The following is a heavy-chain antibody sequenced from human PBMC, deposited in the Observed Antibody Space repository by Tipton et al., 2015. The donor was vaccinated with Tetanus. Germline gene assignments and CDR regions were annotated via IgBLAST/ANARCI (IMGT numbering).Heavy chain of an antibody. CDR1: GGSISSGGYY. CDR2: IYYSGST. V-gene: IGHV4-31*03. J-gene: IGHJ4*02. CDR3: ARDQARGARGWNYFGY. D-gene: IGHD1-26*01. Sequence: TLSLTCTVSGGSISSGGYYWSWIRQHAGKGLEWIGDIYYSGSTYYNPSLMSRVTISVDTSKNQFSLKLNSVTAADAAVYYCARDQARGARGWNYFGYWGKGTLVHVSS.